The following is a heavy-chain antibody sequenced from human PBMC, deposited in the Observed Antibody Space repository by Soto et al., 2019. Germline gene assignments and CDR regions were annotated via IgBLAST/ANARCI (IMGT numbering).Heavy chain of an antibody. V-gene: IGHV3-11*01. J-gene: IGHJ4*02. Sequence: QVQLVESGGGLVKPGGSLRLSCAASGFTFSDYYMSWIRQAPGQGLEWVAYISSRSSTIFYADSVKGRFTISRDNVKNSLYLQMNCLRAEDTAVYYCASGTNGAFCVYWGQGILVTVSS. CDR2: ISSRSSTI. CDR1: GFTFSDYY. D-gene: IGHD2-8*01. CDR3: ASGTNGAFCVY.